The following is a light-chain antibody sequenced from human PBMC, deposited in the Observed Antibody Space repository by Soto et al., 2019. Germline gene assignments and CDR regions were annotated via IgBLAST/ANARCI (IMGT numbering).Light chain of an antibody. CDR1: SSDVGTYDF. Sequence: QSVLAQPLSVSGSPGQSVTISCTGTSSDVGTYDFVSWYQQHPGKAPRLMIFDVSERPSGVPDRFSGSKSGNTASLTISGLQAEDEADYYCCLYAVTPGVFGNGNKVTVL. J-gene: IGLJ6*01. V-gene: IGLV2-11*01. CDR2: DVS. CDR3: CLYAVTPGV.